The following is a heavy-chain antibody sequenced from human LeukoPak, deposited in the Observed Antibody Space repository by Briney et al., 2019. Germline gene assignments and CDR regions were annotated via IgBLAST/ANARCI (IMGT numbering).Heavy chain of an antibody. Sequence: SVKVSCKASGGTFSSYAISWVRQAPGQGLEWMGGIIPILGTANYAQKLQGRVTMTTDTSTSTAYMELRSLRSDDTAVCYCARAGLGRFSSGYDYWGQGTLVTVSS. CDR2: IIPILGTA. CDR3: ARAGLGRFSSGYDY. D-gene: IGHD3-22*01. V-gene: IGHV1-69*05. J-gene: IGHJ4*02. CDR1: GGTFSSYA.